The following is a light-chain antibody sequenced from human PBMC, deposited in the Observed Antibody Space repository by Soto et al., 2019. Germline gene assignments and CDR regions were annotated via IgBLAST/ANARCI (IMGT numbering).Light chain of an antibody. CDR2: WAS. V-gene: IGKV4-1*01. CDR3: QQYHTTPFT. Sequence: DIVRTQSPDSLAVSLGERATINCKSSQSVLYSSNNKNFLAWYQQKARQPPKLLIYWASTREYGVPDRFSGSGSGADFTLTISSLQAEDVAVYYCQQYHTTPFTFGPGTKVDIK. J-gene: IGKJ3*01. CDR1: QSVLYSSNNKNF.